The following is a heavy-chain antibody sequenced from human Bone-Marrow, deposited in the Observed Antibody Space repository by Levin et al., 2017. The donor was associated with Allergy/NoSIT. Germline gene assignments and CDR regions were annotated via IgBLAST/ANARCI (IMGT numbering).Heavy chain of an antibody. Sequence: GESLKISCKASGYTFTSSAITWVRQAPGQGLECMGWITTYNGNTYYAQKFQGRVTMTTDTSTSTAYMELRSLRSDDTAVYYCARARGSDRLKEGYFDFWSGYLNPKYYFDSWGQGTLVTVSS. V-gene: IGHV1-18*01. J-gene: IGHJ4*02. CDR1: GYTFTSSA. CDR2: ITTYNGNT. D-gene: IGHD3-3*01. CDR3: ARARGSDRLKEGYFDFWSGYLNPKYYFDS.